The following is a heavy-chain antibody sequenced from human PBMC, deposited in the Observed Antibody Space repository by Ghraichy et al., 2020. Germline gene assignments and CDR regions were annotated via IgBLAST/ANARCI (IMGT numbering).Heavy chain of an antibody. V-gene: IGHV3-73*01. D-gene: IGHD3-16*01. CDR3: TSNQHYYDSIGYSVRDY. CDR2: IRSEVNNFAT. J-gene: IGHJ4*02. CDR1: GFTFSGSA. Sequence: ETLSLTCAASGFTFSGSAMHWVRQASGKGLEWVGRIRSEVNNFATAYGASVKGRFTISRDDSKNMAYLVMNSLKTEDTAVYYCTSNQHYYDSIGYSVRDYWGQGTLVTVSS.